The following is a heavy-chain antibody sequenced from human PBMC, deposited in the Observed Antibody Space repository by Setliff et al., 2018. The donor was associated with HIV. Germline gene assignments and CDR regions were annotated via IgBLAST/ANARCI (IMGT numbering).Heavy chain of an antibody. D-gene: IGHD1-26*01. V-gene: IGHV3-7*05. Sequence: GGSLRLSCAASGFTFSSYWMSWVRQAPGKGLEWVANIKQEGSEKNYMDSVKGRFTISRDNAKNSLYLQMNSLRVEDTAVYYCATDCAVVGGTGSLDSWGQGTLVTVSS. CDR2: IKQEGSEK. CDR1: GFTFSSYW. J-gene: IGHJ4*02. CDR3: ATDCAVVGGTGSLDS.